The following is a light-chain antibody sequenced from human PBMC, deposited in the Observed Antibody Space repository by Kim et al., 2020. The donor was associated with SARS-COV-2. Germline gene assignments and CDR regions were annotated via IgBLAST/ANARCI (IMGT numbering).Light chain of an antibody. J-gene: IGKJ4*01. CDR1: HDINIF. CDR2: DAS. Sequence: ASVGDRVTSTCRASHDINIFFNWFQQKPGEAPKLLISDASSLETGLPSRFSGSGSGTHFTFTISSLQPGDVATYYCQQFDTVPLTFGGGTKVDIK. V-gene: IGKV1-33*01. CDR3: QQFDTVPLT.